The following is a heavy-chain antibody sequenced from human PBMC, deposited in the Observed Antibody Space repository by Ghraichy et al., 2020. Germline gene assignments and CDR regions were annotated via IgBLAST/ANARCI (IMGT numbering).Heavy chain of an antibody. CDR2: IYYSGST. CDR1: GGSISSYY. Sequence: SETLSLTCTVSGGSISSYYWSWIRQPPGKGLEWIGYIYYSGSTNYNPSLKSRVTISVDTSKNQFSLKLSSVTAADTAVYYCARGNGYSSGWSVDYWGQGTLVTVSS. D-gene: IGHD6-19*01. V-gene: IGHV4-59*01. J-gene: IGHJ4*02. CDR3: ARGNGYSSGWSVDY.